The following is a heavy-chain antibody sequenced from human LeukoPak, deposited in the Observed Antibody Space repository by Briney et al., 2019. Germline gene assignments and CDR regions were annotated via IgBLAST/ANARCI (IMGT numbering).Heavy chain of an antibody. D-gene: IGHD6-13*01. CDR1: GFTFSSYS. Sequence: GGSLRLSCAASGFTFSSYSMNWVRQAPGKGLEWVSSTSSSSSYIYYADSVKGRFTISRDNAKNSLYLQMNSLRAEDTAVYYCARDPGYSNPFDYWGQGTLVIVSS. J-gene: IGHJ4*02. CDR3: ARDPGYSNPFDY. CDR2: TSSSSSYI. V-gene: IGHV3-21*01.